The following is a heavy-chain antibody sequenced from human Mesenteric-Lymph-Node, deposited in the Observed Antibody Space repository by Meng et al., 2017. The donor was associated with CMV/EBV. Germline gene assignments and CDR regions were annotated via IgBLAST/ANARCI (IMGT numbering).Heavy chain of an antibody. CDR3: ARVLQLWSKGYYYYGMDV. CDR1: GGSISSRSYY. Sequence: SETLSLTCNVSGGSISSRSYYWGWIRQSPGKGLEWIGNIDSLGTTYYNPSLESRVTTSVDTSKNQFSLELSSVTAADTAVYYCARVLQLWSKGYYYYGMDVWGQGTTVTVSS. D-gene: IGHD1-1*01. J-gene: IGHJ6*02. CDR2: IDSLGTT. V-gene: IGHV4-39*07.